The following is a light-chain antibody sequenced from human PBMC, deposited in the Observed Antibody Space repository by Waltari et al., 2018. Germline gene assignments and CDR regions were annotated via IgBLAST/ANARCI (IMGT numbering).Light chain of an antibody. CDR1: SPTLGTNF. J-gene: IGLJ7*01. CDR2: EDS. Sequence: QSVLTQPPSVSAAPGQRVTISCSGGSPTLGTNFVSWYRQFPGTAPKLLIYEDSERPSGIPGRFSGSKSGTSATLDITGLQAGDEADYYCGTWDSSLSGAVFGGGTHLTVL. V-gene: IGLV1-51*02. CDR3: GTWDSSLSGAV.